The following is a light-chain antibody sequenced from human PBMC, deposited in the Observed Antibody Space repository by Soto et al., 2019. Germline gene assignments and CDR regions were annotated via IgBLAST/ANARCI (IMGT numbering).Light chain of an antibody. V-gene: IGLV2-14*01. CDR2: DVS. CDR1: TSNVGGYNY. J-gene: IGLJ1*01. CDR3: SSYTSSSTLV. Sequence: SALTQPASVSGSPGQSITISCLGPTSNVGGYNYVSWYQQHPGKAPKLMIYDVSNRPSGVSNRFSGSKSGNTASLTISGLQAEDEADYYCSSYTSSSTLVFGTGTKVTV.